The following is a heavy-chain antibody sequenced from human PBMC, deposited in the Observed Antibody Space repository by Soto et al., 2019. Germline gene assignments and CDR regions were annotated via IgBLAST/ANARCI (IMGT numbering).Heavy chain of an antibody. CDR2: TRSRANNFAT. CDR1: GFIFSGSA. D-gene: IGHD2-2*02. V-gene: IGHV3-73*02. CDR3: ARGQGAAIGDYYYHGMDV. Sequence: EVQLVESGGGLVQPGGSLKLSCAASGFIFSGSAIHWVRQASGKGLAWVGRTRSRANNFATSSAASVKGRFTFSRDDSKNTAYLQMNTLKPEDTAVYYCARGQGAAIGDYYYHGMDVWGQGTTVTVSS. J-gene: IGHJ6*02.